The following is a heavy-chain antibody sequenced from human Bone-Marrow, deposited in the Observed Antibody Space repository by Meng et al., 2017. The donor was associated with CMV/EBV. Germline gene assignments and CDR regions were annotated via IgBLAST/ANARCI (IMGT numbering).Heavy chain of an antibody. V-gene: IGHV3-21*01. D-gene: IGHD5-12*01. CDR1: GFTFNNDN. CDR3: ARDQDGYDSTFDY. CDR2: ISRSSTYI. J-gene: IGHJ4*02. Sequence: AASGFTFNNDNMNWVRQAPGKGLEWVSSISRSSTYIYYADSVKGRFTISRDNAKSSLYLQVNSLRAGDTALYYCARDQDGYDSTFDYWGQGTLVTVSS.